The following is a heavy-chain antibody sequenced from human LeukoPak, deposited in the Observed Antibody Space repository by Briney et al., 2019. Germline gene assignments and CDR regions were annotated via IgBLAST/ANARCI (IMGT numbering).Heavy chain of an antibody. Sequence: SDTLSLTCIVSGGSSSSSSYYWSWLRQPPGKGLEWIGSINYSGNTYYNPSLKSRVIMSVDTSKNQFSLKLSSVTAADTAVYYCARRGVGAAGYFDNWGQGTLVTVSS. V-gene: IGHV4-39*01. D-gene: IGHD1-26*01. CDR2: INYSGNT. J-gene: IGHJ4*02. CDR3: ARRGVGAAGYFDN. CDR1: GGSSSSSSYY.